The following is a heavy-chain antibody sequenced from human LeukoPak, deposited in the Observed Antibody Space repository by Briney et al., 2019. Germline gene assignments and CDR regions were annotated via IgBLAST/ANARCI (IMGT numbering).Heavy chain of an antibody. Sequence: GGSLRLSCAASGFTFSSYGMHWVRQAPGKGLEWVSAISGSGGSTYYADSVKGRFTISRDNSKNTLYLQMNSLRAEDTAVYYCAKGNSSGRLDFFDYWGQGTLVTVSS. CDR1: GFTFSSYG. J-gene: IGHJ4*02. CDR3: AKGNSSGRLDFFDY. D-gene: IGHD6-19*01. CDR2: ISGSGGST. V-gene: IGHV3-23*01.